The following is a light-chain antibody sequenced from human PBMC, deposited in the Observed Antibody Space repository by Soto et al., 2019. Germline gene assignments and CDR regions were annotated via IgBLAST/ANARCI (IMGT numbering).Light chain of an antibody. J-gene: IGLJ1*01. CDR2: AVS. V-gene: IGLV2-14*01. CDR1: SXDIGAYDY. Sequence: QSVLTQPSSVSASPGQSISISCTGTSXDIGAYDYVSWYQQHPGKAPKLILYAVSDRPSGVSTRFSGSKSGNTASLTISGVQADDEADYYCSSYRSSDTLEVFGTGTKLTVL. CDR3: SSYRSSDTLEV.